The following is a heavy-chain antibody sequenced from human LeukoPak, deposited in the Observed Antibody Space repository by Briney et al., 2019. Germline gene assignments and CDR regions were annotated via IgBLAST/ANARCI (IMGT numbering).Heavy chain of an antibody. D-gene: IGHD6-6*01. CDR1: GGSFSGYY. J-gene: IGHJ6*02. CDR3: ARRPRSVSGMDV. CDR2: INHSGST. V-gene: IGHV4-34*01. Sequence: SETLSLTCAVYGGSFSGYYWSWIRQPPGKGLEWIGEINHSGSTNYNPSLKSRVIISVDKSKNQFSLKLSSVTAADTAVYYCARRPRSVSGMDVWGQGTTVTVSS.